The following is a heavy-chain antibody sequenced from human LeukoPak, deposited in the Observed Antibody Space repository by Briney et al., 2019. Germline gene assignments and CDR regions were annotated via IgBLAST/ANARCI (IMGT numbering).Heavy chain of an antibody. V-gene: IGHV4-59*10. CDR2: IYTIGST. CDR1: GGSFSSYY. D-gene: IGHD2-2*01. CDR3: ARTTKRYCSSTSCFEPGDYYYYGMDV. J-gene: IGHJ6*02. Sequence: SETLSLTCAVYGGSFSSYYWSWIRQPAGKGLEWIGRIYTIGSTNYNTSFKSRVTMSVDTSKNQFSLKLNSVTAADTAVYYCARTTKRYCSSTSCFEPGDYYYYGMDVWGQGTTVTVSS.